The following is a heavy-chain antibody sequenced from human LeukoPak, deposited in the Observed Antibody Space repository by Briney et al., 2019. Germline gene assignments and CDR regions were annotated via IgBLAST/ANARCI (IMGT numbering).Heavy chain of an antibody. V-gene: IGHV3-23*01. Sequence: PGNSLRLSCAASGFAFANYATTWVRQAPGKGLEWVSGISGSGLTTYYADSVKGRFTISRENSRNTLFVQMNDLRADDTAVYYCAKAPIARGPNNYHYMDVWGEGTTVTVSS. CDR2: ISGSGLTT. J-gene: IGHJ6*03. CDR1: GFAFANYA. D-gene: IGHD6-13*01. CDR3: AKAPIARGPNNYHYMDV.